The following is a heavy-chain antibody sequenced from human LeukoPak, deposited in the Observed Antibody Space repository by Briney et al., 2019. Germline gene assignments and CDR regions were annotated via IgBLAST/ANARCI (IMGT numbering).Heavy chain of an antibody. Sequence: SGTLSLTCTVSGGSISSYYSSWIRQPPGKRLEWIGYIYYSGSTNYNPSLKSRVTISVDTSKNQFSLKLSSVTAADTAVYYCARDHGEGFDYWGQGTLVTVSS. CDR2: IYYSGST. CDR3: ARDHGEGFDY. V-gene: IGHV4-59*01. J-gene: IGHJ4*02. CDR1: GGSISSYY. D-gene: IGHD4-17*01.